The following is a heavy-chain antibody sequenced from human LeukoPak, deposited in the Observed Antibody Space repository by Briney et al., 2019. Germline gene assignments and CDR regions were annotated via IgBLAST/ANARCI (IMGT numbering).Heavy chain of an antibody. V-gene: IGHV5-51*01. CDR2: IYPADSDI. D-gene: IGHD2-15*01. Sequence: GESLKISCKGSGYSINNYWIGWVRQMPGKGLEWTGIIYPADSDIRYSPSFQGQVTISADKSISTVYLQWSSLKASDTAMYYCARQEYCSGGSCYTWFDPWGQGTLVTVSS. CDR3: ARQEYCSGGSCYTWFDP. CDR1: GYSINNYW. J-gene: IGHJ5*02.